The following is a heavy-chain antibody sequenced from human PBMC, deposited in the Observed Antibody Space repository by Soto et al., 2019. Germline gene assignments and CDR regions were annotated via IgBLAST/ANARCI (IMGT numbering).Heavy chain of an antibody. V-gene: IGHV4-59*01. J-gene: IGHJ4*02. CDR2: IYYSGST. CDR1: GGSISSYY. CDR3: ARTFRGVIDY. Sequence: PSETLSLTCTVSGGSISSYYWSWIRQPPGKGLEWIGYIYYSGSTNYNPSLKSRVTISVDTSKNQFSLKLSSVTAADTAVYYCARTFRGVIDYWGQGTLVTVYS. D-gene: IGHD3-10*01.